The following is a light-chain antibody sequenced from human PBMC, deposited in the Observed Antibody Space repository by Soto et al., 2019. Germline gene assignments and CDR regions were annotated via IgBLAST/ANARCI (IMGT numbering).Light chain of an antibody. J-gene: IGKJ4*01. CDR3: QQYNNWPLT. Sequence: EIVLTQSPGTLSLSPGERATLSCRASQSVSSSYLAWYQQKPGQAPRLLIYDASTRATGIPARFSGSASGTEFTLTIGSLLSEDFAVYYCQQYNNWPLTFGGGTKVDIK. V-gene: IGKV3D-15*01. CDR1: QSVSSSY. CDR2: DAS.